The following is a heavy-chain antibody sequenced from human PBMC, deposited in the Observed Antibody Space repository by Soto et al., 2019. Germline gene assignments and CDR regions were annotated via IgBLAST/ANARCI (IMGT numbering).Heavy chain of an antibody. D-gene: IGHD5-12*01. Sequence: QVQLVQSGAEVKKPGSSVKVSCKASGGTFSSYAISWVRQAPGQGLEWMGGIIPIFGTANYAQKFQGRFTITADESTSTAYRELSSLRAEDTAVYYCARAREMATIFDYWGQGTLVTVSS. J-gene: IGHJ4*02. CDR3: ARAREMATIFDY. CDR2: IIPIFGTA. CDR1: GGTFSSYA. V-gene: IGHV1-69*01.